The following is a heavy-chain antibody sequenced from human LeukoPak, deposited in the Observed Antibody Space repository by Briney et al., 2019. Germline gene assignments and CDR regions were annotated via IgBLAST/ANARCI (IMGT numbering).Heavy chain of an antibody. CDR2: INHSGST. V-gene: IGHV4-34*01. J-gene: IGHJ5*02. CDR3: ARARPYDFWSGYSNWFDP. D-gene: IGHD3-3*01. CDR1: GGSFSGYY. Sequence: PSETLSLTCAVYGGSFSGYYWSWIRQPPGKGLEWIGEINHSGSTNYNPSLKSRVTISVDTSKNQFSLKLSSVTAADTAVYYCARARPYDFWSGYSNWFDPWGQGTLVTASS.